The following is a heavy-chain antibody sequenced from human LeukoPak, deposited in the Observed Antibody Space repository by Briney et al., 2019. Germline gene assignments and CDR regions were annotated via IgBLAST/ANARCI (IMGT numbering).Heavy chain of an antibody. Sequence: PSETLSLTCTVSGASISSYYWSWIRQPPGKALEWIGNIFYSGSTYYSPSLKSRVTISLDTSRNQFSLKLSSVTAADTAVYSCAGFTFFRGVITFDYWGQGTLVTVSS. D-gene: IGHD3-10*01. CDR3: AGFTFFRGVITFDY. V-gene: IGHV4-59*08. CDR1: GASISSYY. CDR2: IFYSGST. J-gene: IGHJ4*02.